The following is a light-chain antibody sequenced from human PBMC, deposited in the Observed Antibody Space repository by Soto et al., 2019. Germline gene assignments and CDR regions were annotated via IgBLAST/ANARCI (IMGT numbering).Light chain of an antibody. CDR1: SSGVGGYNY. V-gene: IGLV2-8*01. CDR2: EVS. J-gene: IGLJ1*01. Sequence: QSALTQPPSASGYPGQSVTISCTGTSSGVGGYNYVSWYQQHPGKAPKLMIYEVSKRPSGVPGRFSGSKSGNTSSLTVSGLQAEDETDYYCSSYAGSNNFVFGTGTKVTVL. CDR3: SSYAGSNNFV.